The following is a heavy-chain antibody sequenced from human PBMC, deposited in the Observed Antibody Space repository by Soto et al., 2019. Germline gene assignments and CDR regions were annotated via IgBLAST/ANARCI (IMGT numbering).Heavy chain of an antibody. CDR1: GGSFSGYY. Sequence: SETLSLTCAVYGGSFSGYYWSWIRQPPGKGLEWIGEINHSGSTNFNPSLKSRVSISVDTSKKQFSLKLNSVTAADTAVYYCAAHLKTTVTAYWYFDLWGSGTLVTVSS. V-gene: IGHV4-34*01. CDR3: AAHLKTTVTAYWYFDL. CDR2: INHSGST. J-gene: IGHJ2*01. D-gene: IGHD4-17*01.